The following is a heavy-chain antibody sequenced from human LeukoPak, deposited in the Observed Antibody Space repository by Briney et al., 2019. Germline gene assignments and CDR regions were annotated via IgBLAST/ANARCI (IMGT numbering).Heavy chain of an antibody. CDR2: MNPNSGNT. Sequence: GASVKVSCKASGYTFTSYDINWVRQATGQGLEWMGWMNPNSGNTGYAQKFQGRVTMTRNTSISTAYVELSSLRSEDTAVYYCARTSGYCSSTSCHNWFDPWGQGTLVTVSS. J-gene: IGHJ5*02. V-gene: IGHV1-8*01. CDR3: ARTSGYCSSTSCHNWFDP. CDR1: GYTFTSYD. D-gene: IGHD2-2*01.